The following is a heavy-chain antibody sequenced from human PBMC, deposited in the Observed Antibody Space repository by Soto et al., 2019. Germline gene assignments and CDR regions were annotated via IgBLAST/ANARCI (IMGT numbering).Heavy chain of an antibody. CDR1: GGSISSSSYY. D-gene: IGHD6-19*01. CDR3: AIAVATTIDY. J-gene: IGHJ4*02. Sequence: SETLSLTCTVSGGSISSSSYYWGWIRQPPGKGLEWIGSIYYSGSTYYNPSLKSRVTISVDTSKNQFSLKLSSVTAADTAVYYCAIAVATTIDYWGQGTLVTVSS. CDR2: IYYSGST. V-gene: IGHV4-39*01.